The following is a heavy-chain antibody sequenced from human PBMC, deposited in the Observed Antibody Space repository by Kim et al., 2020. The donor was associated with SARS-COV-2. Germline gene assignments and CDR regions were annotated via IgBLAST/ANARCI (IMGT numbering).Heavy chain of an antibody. CDR3: ARGPQQWLVPGGYFDY. CDR2: IYYSGST. J-gene: IGHJ4*02. V-gene: IGHV4-39*07. CDR1: GGSISSSSYY. D-gene: IGHD6-19*01. Sequence: SETLSLTCTVSGGSISSSSYYWGWIRQPPGKGLEWIGSIYYSGSTYYNPSLKSRVTISVDTSKNQFSLKLSSVTAADTAVYYCARGPQQWLVPGGYFDYWGQGTLVTVSS.